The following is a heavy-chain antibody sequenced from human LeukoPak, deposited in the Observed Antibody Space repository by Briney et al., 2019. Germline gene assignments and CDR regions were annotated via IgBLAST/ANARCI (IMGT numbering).Heavy chain of an antibody. CDR3: AKSRIVLVHYFDY. V-gene: IGHV3-48*03. CDR2: ISSSGRTT. Sequence: GGSLRLSCTASGFTFSSYEMNWVRQAPGKGLEWVSYISSSGRTTYYADSMKGRFTISRDNSKNTLYLQMNSLRAEDTAVYYCAKSRIVLVHYFDYWGQGTLVTVSS. J-gene: IGHJ4*02. CDR1: GFTFSSYE. D-gene: IGHD1-26*01.